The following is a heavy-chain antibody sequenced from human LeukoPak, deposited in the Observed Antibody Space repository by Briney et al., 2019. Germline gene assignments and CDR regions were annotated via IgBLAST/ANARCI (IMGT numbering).Heavy chain of an antibody. CDR1: GFTFDDYA. CDR2: ISWNSGSI. J-gene: IGHJ4*02. Sequence: GGSLRLSCAASGFTFDDYAMHWVRQAPGEGLEWVSGISWNSGSIGYADSVKGRFTISRDNAKNSLYLQMNSVRAEDTALYYCAKALRSLEWEQPLDYWGQGTLVIVSS. D-gene: IGHD3-3*01. CDR3: AKALRSLEWEQPLDY. V-gene: IGHV3-9*01.